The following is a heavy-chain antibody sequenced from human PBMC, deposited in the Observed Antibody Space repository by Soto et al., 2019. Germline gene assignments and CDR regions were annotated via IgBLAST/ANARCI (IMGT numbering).Heavy chain of an antibody. D-gene: IGHD2-2*01. V-gene: IGHV3-7*01. J-gene: IGHJ6*03. CDR2: IKQDGSEK. CDR1: GFTFSSYW. CDR3: AREGGYCSSTSCYEPKGYYYYMDV. Sequence: GGSLRLSCAASGFTFSSYWMSWVRQAPGKGLEWVANIKQDGSEKYYVDSVKGRFTISRDNAKNSLYLQMNSLRAEDTAVYYCAREGGYCSSTSCYEPKGYYYYMDVWGKGTTVTVSS.